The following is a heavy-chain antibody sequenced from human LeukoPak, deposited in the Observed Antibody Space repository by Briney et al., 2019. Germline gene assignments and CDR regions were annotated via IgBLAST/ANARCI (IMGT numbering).Heavy chain of an antibody. J-gene: IGHJ5*02. CDR1: GHTFTGYY. Sequence: GASVKVSCKASGHTFTGYYMHWVRQAPGQGLEWMGWITPNSGGTNYAQKFQGRVTMTRDTSISTAYMELSRLRSDDTAVYYCARGAYIVVVPAADWFDPWGQGTLVTVSS. CDR2: ITPNSGGT. V-gene: IGHV1-2*02. CDR3: ARGAYIVVVPAADWFDP. D-gene: IGHD2-2*01.